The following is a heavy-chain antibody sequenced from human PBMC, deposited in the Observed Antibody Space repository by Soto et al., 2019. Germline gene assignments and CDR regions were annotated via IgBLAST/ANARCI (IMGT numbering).Heavy chain of an antibody. Sequence: PGGSLRLSCAASGFTFDDYTMHWVRQAPGKGLEWVSLISWDGGSTYYADSVKGRFTISRDNSKNSLYLQMNSLRTEDTALYYCAKVSVPGEARHDYGGNGLYFDLWGRGTLVTVSS. CDR1: GFTFDDYT. D-gene: IGHD4-17*01. CDR3: AKVSVPGEARHDYGGNGLYFDL. V-gene: IGHV3-43*01. J-gene: IGHJ2*01. CDR2: ISWDGGST.